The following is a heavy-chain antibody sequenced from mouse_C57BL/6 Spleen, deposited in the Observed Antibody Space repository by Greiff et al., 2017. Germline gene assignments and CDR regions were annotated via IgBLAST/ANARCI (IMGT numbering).Heavy chain of an antibody. D-gene: IGHD1-1*01. V-gene: IGHV1-69*01. CDR1: GYTFTSYW. CDR2: IDPSDSYT. J-gene: IGHJ2*01. Sequence: QVQLKQPGAELVMPGASVKLSCKASGYTFTSYWMHWVKQRPGQGLEWIGEIDPSDSYTNYNQKFKGKSTLTVDKSSSTAYMQLSSLTSEDSAVYYCARDLRYLDYWGQGTTLTVSS. CDR3: ARDLRYLDY.